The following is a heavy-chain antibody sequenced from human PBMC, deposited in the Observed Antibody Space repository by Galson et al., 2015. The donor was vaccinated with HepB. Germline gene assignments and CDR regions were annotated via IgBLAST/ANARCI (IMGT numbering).Heavy chain of an antibody. CDR1: GFTFSNAW. CDR2: IKSKTDGGTT. J-gene: IGHJ4*02. D-gene: IGHD2-2*02. V-gene: IGHV3-15*01. Sequence: SLRLSCAASGFTFSNAWMSWVRQAPGKGLEWVGRIKSKTDGGTTDYAAPVKGRFTISRDDSKNTLYLQMNSLKTEDTAVYYCTTLHCSSTSCYTGFDYWGQGTLVAVSS. CDR3: TTLHCSSTSCYTGFDY.